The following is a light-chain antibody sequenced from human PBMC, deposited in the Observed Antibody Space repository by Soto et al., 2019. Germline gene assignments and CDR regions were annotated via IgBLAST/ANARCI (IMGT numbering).Light chain of an antibody. J-gene: IGLJ2*01. V-gene: IGLV1-51*01. CDR1: NSNIGNNY. CDR2: DNN. Sequence: QSVLTQPPSVSAAPGQKVSISRSGTNSNIGNNYVSWYQQLPGTAPKLLIYDNNNRPSGVPDRFSGSKSGTSATLGITGLQTGDEADYYCGAWDTSLTAGVFGGGTKVTVL. CDR3: GAWDTSLTAGV.